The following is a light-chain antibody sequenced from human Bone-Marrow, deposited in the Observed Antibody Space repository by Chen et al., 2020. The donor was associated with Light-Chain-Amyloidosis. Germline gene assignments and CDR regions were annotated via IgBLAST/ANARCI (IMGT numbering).Light chain of an antibody. V-gene: IGLV3-21*02. CDR2: DDS. Sequence: SYVLTQPSSVSVAPGQTATCACGGNNIGSTSVHWYQQTPGQAPLLVVYDDSGRPSGIPERLSGSNSGNTATLTISRVEAGDEADYYCQVWDRSSDRPVFGGGTKLTVL. CDR3: QVWDRSSDRPV. J-gene: IGLJ3*02. CDR1: NIGSTS.